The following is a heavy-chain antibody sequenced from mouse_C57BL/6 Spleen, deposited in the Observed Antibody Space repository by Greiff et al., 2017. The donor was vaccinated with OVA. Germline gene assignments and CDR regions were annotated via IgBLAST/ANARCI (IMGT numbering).Heavy chain of an antibody. CDR3: ARPGGLRRDYAMDY. J-gene: IGHJ4*01. V-gene: IGHV5-17*01. CDR1: GFTFSDYG. Sequence: EVKLVESGGGLVKPGGSLKLSCAASGFTFSDYGMHWVRQAPEKGLEWVAYISSGSSTIYYADTVKGRFTISRDNAKNTLFLQMTSLRSEDTAMYYCARPGGLRRDYAMDYWGQGTSVTVSS. CDR2: ISSGSSTI. D-gene: IGHD2-4*01.